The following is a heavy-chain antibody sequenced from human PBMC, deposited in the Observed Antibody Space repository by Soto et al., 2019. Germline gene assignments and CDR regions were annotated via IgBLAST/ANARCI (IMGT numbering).Heavy chain of an antibody. CDR3: ARSPRRLHETLDYYYYYGMDV. Sequence: SVKVSCKASGGTFSSYAISWVRQAPGQGLEWMGGIIPIFGTANYAQKFQGRVTITADESTSTAYMELSSLRSEDTAVYYCARSPRRLHETLDYYYYYGMDVWGQGTTVTV. CDR1: GGTFSSYA. D-gene: IGHD4-4*01. CDR2: IIPIFGTA. J-gene: IGHJ6*02. V-gene: IGHV1-69*13.